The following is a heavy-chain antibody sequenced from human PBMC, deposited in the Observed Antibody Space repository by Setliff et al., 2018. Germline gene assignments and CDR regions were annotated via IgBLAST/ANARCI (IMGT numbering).Heavy chain of an antibody. CDR1: GYTLSRHY. CDR3: ARAGEAAAERKGLLEF. V-gene: IGHV1-46*01. Sequence: GASVKVSCKATGYTLSRHYMHWARQAPGQGPEWMGIINPGGGSASIVQKFQGRVTMTSDTATSTVYMEFTGLTSEDTAVYYCARAGEAAAERKGLLEFWGQGTLVTVSS. J-gene: IGHJ4*02. CDR2: INPGGGSA. D-gene: IGHD6-13*01.